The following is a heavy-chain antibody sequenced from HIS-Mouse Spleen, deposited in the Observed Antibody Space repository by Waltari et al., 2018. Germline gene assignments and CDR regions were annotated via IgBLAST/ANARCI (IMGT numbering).Heavy chain of an antibody. Sequence: QVTLKESGPVLVKPTETLTLTCTVSGFSLSNARMGVSWSRQPPGKALEWLAHIFSNDEKSSSTSLKSRLTISKDTSKSQVVLTMTNMDPVDTATYYCARILREETYSSSYFDYWGQGTLVTVSS. D-gene: IGHD6-13*01. CDR1: GFSLSNARMG. CDR2: IFSNDEK. V-gene: IGHV2-26*01. J-gene: IGHJ4*02. CDR3: ARILREETYSSSYFDY.